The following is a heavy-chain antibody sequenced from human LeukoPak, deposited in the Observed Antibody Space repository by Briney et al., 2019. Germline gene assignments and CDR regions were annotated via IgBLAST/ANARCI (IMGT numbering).Heavy chain of an antibody. D-gene: IGHD2-2*01. Sequence: GGSLRLSCAVSGITLSNYGMSWVRQAPGKGLEWVAGISDSGGRTNYADSVKGRFTISRDNPKNTLYLQMNSLRAEDTAVYYCARARSSTSPWGWFDPWGQGTLVTVSS. J-gene: IGHJ5*02. CDR3: ARARSSTSPWGWFDP. CDR2: ISDSGGRT. CDR1: GITLSNYG. V-gene: IGHV3-23*01.